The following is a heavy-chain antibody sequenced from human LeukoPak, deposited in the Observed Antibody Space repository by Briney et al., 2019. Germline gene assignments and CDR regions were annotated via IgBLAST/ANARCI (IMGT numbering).Heavy chain of an antibody. CDR1: GGSFSGYY. J-gene: IGHJ4*02. CDR2: INQSGST. Sequence: SENLSLTCGDYGGSFSGYYWSWIRQPPGKRLEWIGEINQSGSTDYNPFLKSRVTISVDTSKNQFSLKLSSVTAADTAVYYCARHFGDAYRRSFDFWGQGTLVTVSS. V-gene: IGHV4-34*01. CDR3: ARHFGDAYRRSFDF. D-gene: IGHD5-24*01.